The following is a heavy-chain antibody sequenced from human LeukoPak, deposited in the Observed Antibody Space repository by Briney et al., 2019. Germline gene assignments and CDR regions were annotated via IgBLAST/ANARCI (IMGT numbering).Heavy chain of an antibody. Sequence: SETLSLTCAVYGWSFNDYYWNWIRQPPGKGLEWIGEINARGDTNYNPSLKSRVTISVDTPKKQFSLRLTSMIAADTALYYCARGQVPAARGYNWFDPWGQGTLVTVSS. V-gene: IGHV4-34*01. CDR1: GWSFNDYY. D-gene: IGHD2-2*01. CDR3: ARGQVPAARGYNWFDP. J-gene: IGHJ5*02. CDR2: INARGDT.